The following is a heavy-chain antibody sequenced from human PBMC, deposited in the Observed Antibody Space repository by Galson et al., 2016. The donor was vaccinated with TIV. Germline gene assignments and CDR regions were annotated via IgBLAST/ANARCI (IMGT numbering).Heavy chain of an antibody. D-gene: IGHD3-16*01. CDR1: GGRLSTYS. CDR2: IIPIPGIA. Sequence: SVKVSCKASGGRLSTYSINWARQAPGQGLEWMGRIIPIPGIADYAQKFQDRVTITADTSTSTAYMDLSSLKSEDTAVYYCTGGEDLDVWGNGTTVTVSS. CDR3: TGGEDLDV. J-gene: IGHJ6*04. V-gene: IGHV1-69*02.